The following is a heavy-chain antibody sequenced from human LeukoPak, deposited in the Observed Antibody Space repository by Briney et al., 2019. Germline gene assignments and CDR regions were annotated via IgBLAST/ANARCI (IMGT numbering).Heavy chain of an antibody. J-gene: IGHJ6*02. V-gene: IGHV1-69*04. CDR3: ARDRGIAVADHYYYYGMDV. CDR1: GGTFSSYA. D-gene: IGHD6-19*01. CDR2: IIPILGIA. Sequence: SVKVSCKASGGTFSSYAISWVRQAPGQGLEWMGRIIPILGIANYAQKFQGRVTITADKSTSTAYMELSSLRSEDTAVYYCARDRGIAVADHYYYYGMDVWGQGTTVTVSS.